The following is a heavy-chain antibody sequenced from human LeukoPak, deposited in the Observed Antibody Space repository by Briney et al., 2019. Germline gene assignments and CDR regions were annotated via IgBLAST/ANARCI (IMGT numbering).Heavy chain of an antibody. CDR2: ISYDGSNK. J-gene: IGHJ6*02. CDR3: AKDHRPGWLPSYGMDV. D-gene: IGHD6-19*01. V-gene: IGHV3-30*18. CDR1: GFTFSSYG. Sequence: AGGSLRLSCAASGFTFSSYGMHWVRQAPGKGLEWVAVISYDGSNKYYADSVKGRFTISRDNSKNTLYLQMNSLRAEDTAVYYCAKDHRPGWLPSYGMDVWGQGTTVTVSS.